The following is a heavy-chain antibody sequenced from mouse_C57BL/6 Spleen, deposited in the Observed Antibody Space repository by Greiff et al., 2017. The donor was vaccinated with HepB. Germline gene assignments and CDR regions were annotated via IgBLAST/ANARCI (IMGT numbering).Heavy chain of an antibody. V-gene: IGHV1-82*01. CDR1: GYAFSSSW. Sequence: VKLMESGPELVKPGASVKISCKASGYAFSSSWMNWVKQRPGKGLEWIGRIYPGDGDTNYNGKFKGKATLTADKSSSTAYMQLSSLTSEDSAVYFCASRLLRTFDYWGQGTTLTVSS. D-gene: IGHD1-1*01. J-gene: IGHJ2*01. CDR3: ASRLLRTFDY. CDR2: IYPGDGDT.